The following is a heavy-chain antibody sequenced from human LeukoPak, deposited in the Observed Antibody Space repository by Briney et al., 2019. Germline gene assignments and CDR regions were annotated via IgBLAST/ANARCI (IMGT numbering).Heavy chain of an antibody. CDR1: GGSISSGGYY. Sequence: SETLSLTCTVSGGSISSGGYYWSWIRQHPGKGLEWIGYIYYSGSTYYNPSLKSRVTISVDTSKNQFSLKLSSVTAADTAVYYCARRIPSGSSRADAFDIWGRGTMVTVSS. CDR3: ARRIPSGSSRADAFDI. V-gene: IGHV4-31*03. J-gene: IGHJ3*02. D-gene: IGHD3-10*01. CDR2: IYYSGST.